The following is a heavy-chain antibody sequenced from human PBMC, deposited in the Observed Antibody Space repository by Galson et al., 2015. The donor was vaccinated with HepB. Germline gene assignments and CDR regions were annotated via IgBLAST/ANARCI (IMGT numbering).Heavy chain of an antibody. V-gene: IGHV1-69*02. CDR2: IIPILGIA. CDR3: ARLPQGYCSGGSCYGGYYYGMDV. D-gene: IGHD2-15*01. CDR1: GGTFSSYT. J-gene: IGHJ6*02. Sequence: SVKVSCKASGGTFSSYTISWVRQAPGQGLEWMGRIIPILGIANYAQKFQGRVTITADKSTSTAYMELSSLRSEDTAVYYCARLPQGYCSGGSCYGGYYYGMDVWGQGTTVTVSS.